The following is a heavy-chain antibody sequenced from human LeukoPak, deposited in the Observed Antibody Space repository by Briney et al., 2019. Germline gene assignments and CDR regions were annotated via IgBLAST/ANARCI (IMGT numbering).Heavy chain of an antibody. CDR2: INPDGRDT. Sequence: GGSLRLSCVVSGFTFNRCWMNWVRQAPGKGLEWVAHINPDGRDTYYVDSVKGRLTISRDNSKNTLYLQMNSLRVEDTAVYYCAKDWGSSDWYNWFDPWGQGTLVTVSS. V-gene: IGHV3-7*01. J-gene: IGHJ5*02. CDR3: AKDWGSSDWYNWFDP. D-gene: IGHD6-19*01. CDR1: GFTFNRCW.